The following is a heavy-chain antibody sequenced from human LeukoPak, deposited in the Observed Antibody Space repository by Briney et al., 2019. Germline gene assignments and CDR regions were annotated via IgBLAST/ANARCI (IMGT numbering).Heavy chain of an antibody. CDR1: GGSFSGYY. V-gene: IGHV4-34*01. CDR3: ARGARDDSSGYYSLRY. Sequence: SETLSLTCAVYGGSFSGYYWSWIRQPPGKGLEWIGEINHSGSTNYNPSLKSRVTISVDTSKNQFSLKLSSVTAADTAVYYCARGARDDSSGYYSLRYWGQGTLVTVSS. CDR2: INHSGST. J-gene: IGHJ4*02. D-gene: IGHD3-22*01.